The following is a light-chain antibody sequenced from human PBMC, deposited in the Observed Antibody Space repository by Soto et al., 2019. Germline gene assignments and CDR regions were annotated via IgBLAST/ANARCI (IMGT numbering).Light chain of an antibody. V-gene: IGKV1-39*01. CDR1: QNISTY. J-gene: IGKJ5*01. Sequence: DIQMTQSPSSLSGSVGDRVTISCRASQNISTYLNWYQQKKGEAPNLLIYAASSLQSGVPSRFSGSGSGTDFTLTINSLQPEDFATYYCQQGYTSPSITFGQGTRLQIK. CDR2: AAS. CDR3: QQGYTSPSIT.